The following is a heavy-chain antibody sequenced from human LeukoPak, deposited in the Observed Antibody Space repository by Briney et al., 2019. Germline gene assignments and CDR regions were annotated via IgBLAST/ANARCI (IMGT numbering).Heavy chain of an antibody. CDR2: INHSGST. CDR3: ARRPLAAAGTLGYFDY. D-gene: IGHD6-13*01. CDR1: GGSFSGYY. V-gene: IGHV4-34*01. Sequence: SETLSLTCAVYGGSFSGYYWSWIRQPPGKGLEWIGEINHSGSTNYNPSLKSRVTISVDTSKNQFSLKLSSVTAADTAVYYCARRPLAAAGTLGYFDYWGQGTLVTVSS. J-gene: IGHJ4*02.